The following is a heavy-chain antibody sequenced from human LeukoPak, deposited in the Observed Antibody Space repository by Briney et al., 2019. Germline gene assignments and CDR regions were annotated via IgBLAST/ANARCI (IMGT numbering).Heavy chain of an antibody. V-gene: IGHV4-39*07. Sequence: SETLSLTCTVSGGSISSSSYYWGWIRQPPGKGLEWIGEINHSGSTNYNPSLKSRVTISVDTSKNQFSLKLSSVTAADTAVYYCARDGVAGADSWGQGTLVTVSS. J-gene: IGHJ4*02. CDR1: GGSISSSSYY. D-gene: IGHD6-13*01. CDR2: INHSGST. CDR3: ARDGVAGADS.